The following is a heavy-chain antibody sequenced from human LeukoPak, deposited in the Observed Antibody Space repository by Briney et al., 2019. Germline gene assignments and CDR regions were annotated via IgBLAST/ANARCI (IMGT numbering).Heavy chain of an antibody. J-gene: IGHJ2*01. Sequence: SETLSRTCTVSGGSISSYYWSWIRQPPGKGLEWIGYIYYSGSTNYNPSLKSRVTISVDTSKNQFSLKLSSVTAADTAVYYCARDLGYSSSWYPPPYWYFDLWGRGTLVTVSS. CDR2: IYYSGST. CDR1: GGSISSYY. CDR3: ARDLGYSSSWYPPPYWYFDL. D-gene: IGHD6-13*01. V-gene: IGHV4-59*01.